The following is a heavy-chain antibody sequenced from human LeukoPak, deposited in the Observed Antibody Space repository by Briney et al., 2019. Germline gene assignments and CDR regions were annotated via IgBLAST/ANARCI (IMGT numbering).Heavy chain of an antibody. Sequence: SQTLSLTCTVSGGSISSGGYYWSWIRQHPGKGLEWIGYIYYSGSTYYNPSLKSRVTISVDTSKNQFSLKLSSVTAADTAVYYCARVCYDSSGYLLYYYYYMDVWGKGTTVTVSS. CDR3: ARVCYDSSGYLLYYYYYMDV. V-gene: IGHV4-31*03. D-gene: IGHD3-22*01. CDR1: GGSISSGGYY. CDR2: IYYSGST. J-gene: IGHJ6*03.